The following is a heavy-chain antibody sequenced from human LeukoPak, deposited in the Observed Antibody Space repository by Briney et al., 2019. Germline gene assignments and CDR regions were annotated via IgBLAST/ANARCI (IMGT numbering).Heavy chain of an antibody. V-gene: IGHV3-23*01. J-gene: IGHJ4*02. CDR1: GFTFNTYW. CDR2: ISGSGGST. CDR3: AKEPSSGSYYGYFDY. Sequence: GGSLRLSCAASGFTFNTYWMSWVRQAPGKGLEWVSAISGSGGSTYYADSVKGRFTISRDNSKNTLYLQMHSLRAEDTAVYYCAKEPSSGSYYGYFDYWGQGTLVTVSS. D-gene: IGHD1-26*01.